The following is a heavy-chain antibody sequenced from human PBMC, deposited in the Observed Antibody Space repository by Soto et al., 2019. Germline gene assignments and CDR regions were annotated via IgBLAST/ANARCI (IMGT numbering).Heavy chain of an antibody. D-gene: IGHD4-17*01. Sequence: QVQLVQSGAEVKKPGASVKVSCKASGYTFNTYGTTWVRQAPGQGLEWMGWISAYNGNTNYTQKFQGRVTMTTDTSTTTAYMELRSLRSDDTAVYYCARSPPTTTVTTAQYYFYNLDVWGQGTTVTVSS. CDR2: ISAYNGNT. CDR1: GYTFNTYG. J-gene: IGHJ6*02. CDR3: ARSPPTTTVTTAQYYFYNLDV. V-gene: IGHV1-18*01.